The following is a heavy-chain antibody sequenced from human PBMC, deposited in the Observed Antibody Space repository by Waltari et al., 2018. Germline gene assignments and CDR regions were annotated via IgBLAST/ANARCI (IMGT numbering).Heavy chain of an antibody. J-gene: IGHJ3*02. CDR2: MNPNSGNT. D-gene: IGHD4-17*01. V-gene: IGHV1-8*03. CDR1: GYTFTSYD. CDR3: ARGGLILFYGDYVAGAFDI. Sequence: QVQLVQSGAEVKKPGASVKVSCKASGYTFTSYDINWVRQATGQGLEWMGWMNPNSGNTGYAQKFQGRVTITRNTSISTAYMELSSLRSEDTAVYYCARGGLILFYGDYVAGAFDIWGQGTMVTVSS.